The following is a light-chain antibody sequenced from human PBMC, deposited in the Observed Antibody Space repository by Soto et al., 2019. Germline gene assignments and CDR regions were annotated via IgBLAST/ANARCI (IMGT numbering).Light chain of an antibody. CDR1: SSNIGGGYD. J-gene: IGLJ1*01. Sequence: QLVLTQPPSVSGAPGQRVTISCAGSSSNIGGGYDVYWYQHLPGRAPKLLIYESTNRPSGVPDRFSASKSGTSASLAITGLQTEDEADYYCQSFDYRLSASYVFGSGTKLTVL. V-gene: IGLV1-40*01. CDR3: QSFDYRLSASYV. CDR2: EST.